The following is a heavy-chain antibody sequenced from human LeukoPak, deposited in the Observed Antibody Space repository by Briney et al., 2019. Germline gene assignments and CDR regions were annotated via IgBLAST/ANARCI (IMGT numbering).Heavy chain of an antibody. D-gene: IGHD3-22*01. CDR1: GYTFTSYG. V-gene: IGHV1-18*01. J-gene: IGHJ4*02. CDR2: ISAYNGNT. CDR3: ARGGLYDSSGYSLYYFDY. Sequence: GSSVKVSCKASGYTFTSYGISWVRQAPGQGLEWMGWISAYNGNTNYAQKLQGRVTMTTDTSTSTAYMELRRLRSDDTAVYYCARGGLYDSSGYSLYYFDYWGQGTRVTVSS.